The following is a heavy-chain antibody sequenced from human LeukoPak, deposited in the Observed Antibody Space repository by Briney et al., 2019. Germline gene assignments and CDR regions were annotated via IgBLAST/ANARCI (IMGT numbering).Heavy chain of an antibody. V-gene: IGHV3-30-3*01. CDR2: ISYDGNNK. CDR1: GFTFSNSA. Sequence: PGRSLRLSCAAYGFTFSNSAMHWVRQAPGKGLEWVAVISYDGNNKYYADSVKGRFTISRDNSKNTLYLQMNSLRTEDTAVYYCAKDVAMIVPQSNFDYWGQGTLVTVSS. J-gene: IGHJ4*02. D-gene: IGHD3-22*01. CDR3: AKDVAMIVPQSNFDY.